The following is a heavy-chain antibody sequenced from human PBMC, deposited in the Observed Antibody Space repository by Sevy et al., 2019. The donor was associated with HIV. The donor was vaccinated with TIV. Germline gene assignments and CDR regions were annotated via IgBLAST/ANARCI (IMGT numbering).Heavy chain of an antibody. CDR1: GFTFSSSV. D-gene: IGHD2-21*01. V-gene: IGHV3-23*01. Sequence: GGSLRLSCAASGFTFSSSVMTWVRQAPGKGVEWVSSILSGGDRTYYADSVKGRFTISRDNSENTLYLQMNSLRAEDTAIYFCTKGSSRDGYNPWGQGTLVTVSS. CDR2: ILSGGDRT. J-gene: IGHJ5*02. CDR3: TKGSSRDGYNP.